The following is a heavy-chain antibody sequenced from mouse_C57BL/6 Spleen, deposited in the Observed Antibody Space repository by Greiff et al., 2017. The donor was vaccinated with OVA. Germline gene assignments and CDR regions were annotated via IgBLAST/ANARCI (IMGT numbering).Heavy chain of an antibody. V-gene: IGHV1-82*01. J-gene: IGHJ3*01. D-gene: IGHD2-14*01. CDR2: IYPGDGDT. CDR3: APYVYAVLFAF. CDR1: GYAFSSSW. Sequence: QVQLKESGPELVKPGASVKISCKASGYAFSSSWMNWVKQRPGKGLEWIGRIYPGDGDTNYNGKFKGKATLTADQSSSTAYMHLSSLSSEESAVYFCAPYVYAVLFAFWGQGALGTVSA.